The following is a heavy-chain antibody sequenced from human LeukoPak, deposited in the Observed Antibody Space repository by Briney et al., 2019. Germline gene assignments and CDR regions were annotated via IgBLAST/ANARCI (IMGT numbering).Heavy chain of an antibody. J-gene: IGHJ4*02. Sequence: SQTLSLTCTVSGDSISSGDYYWSWIRQPAEKGLEWIGRIYTSGSTNYNPSLKSRVTISVDTSKNQFSLKLSSVTAADTAVYYCARRRRYFDWLHFDYWGQGTLVTVSS. V-gene: IGHV4-61*02. CDR3: ARRRRYFDWLHFDY. CDR2: IYTSGST. CDR1: GDSISSGDYY. D-gene: IGHD3-9*01.